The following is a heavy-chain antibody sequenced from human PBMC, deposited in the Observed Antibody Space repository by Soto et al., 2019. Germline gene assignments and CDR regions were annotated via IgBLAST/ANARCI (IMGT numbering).Heavy chain of an antibody. J-gene: IGHJ5*02. D-gene: IGHD6-19*01. CDR2: IIPIFGTA. CDR1: GGTFSSYA. V-gene: IGHV1-69*13. Sequence: SVKVSCKASGGTFSSYAISWVRQAPGQGLEWMGGIIPIFGTANYAQKFQGRATITADESTSTAYMELSSLRSEDTAVYYCARGVAGSETDWFDPWGQGTLVTVSS. CDR3: ARGVAGSETDWFDP.